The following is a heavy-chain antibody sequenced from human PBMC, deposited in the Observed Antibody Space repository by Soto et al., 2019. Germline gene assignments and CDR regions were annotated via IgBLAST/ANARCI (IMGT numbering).Heavy chain of an antibody. J-gene: IGHJ6*02. CDR1: GFTFSSYG. CDR3: ARDSRIQLWSPYYGMDV. D-gene: IGHD5-18*01. Sequence: GGPLRLSCAASGFTFSSYGMHWVRQAPGKGLEWVAVIWYDGSNKYYADSVKGRFTISRDNSKNTLYLQMNSLRAEDTAVYYCARDSRIQLWSPYYGMDVWGQGTTVTVSS. CDR2: IWYDGSNK. V-gene: IGHV3-33*01.